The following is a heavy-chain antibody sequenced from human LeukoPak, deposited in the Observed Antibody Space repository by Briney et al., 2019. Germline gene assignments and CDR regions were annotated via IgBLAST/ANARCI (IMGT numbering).Heavy chain of an antibody. CDR1: GGTFSSYA. D-gene: IGHD4-23*01. Sequence: SVKVSCKASGGTFSSYAISWLRQAPGQGLEWMGGIIPIFGTANYAQKLQGRVTMTTDTSTSTAYMELRSLRSDDTAVYYCARVQARWLDVWGKGTTVTVSS. J-gene: IGHJ6*04. CDR3: ARVQARWLDV. V-gene: IGHV1-69*05. CDR2: IIPIFGTA.